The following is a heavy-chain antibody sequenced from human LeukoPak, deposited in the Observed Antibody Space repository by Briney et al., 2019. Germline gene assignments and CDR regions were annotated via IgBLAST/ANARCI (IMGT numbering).Heavy chain of an antibody. V-gene: IGHV4-38-2*02. CDR2: IYHSGST. J-gene: IGHJ5*02. D-gene: IGHD3-10*01. Sequence: SETLSLTCTVSGYSISSGYYWGWIRQPPGKGLEWIGSIYHSGSTYYNPPPKSRVTISVDTSKNQFPLKLSSVTAADTAVYYCARCLPGQAEITMLQNWFDPWGQGTLVTVSA. CDR1: GYSISSGYY. CDR3: ARCLPGQAEITMLQNWFDP.